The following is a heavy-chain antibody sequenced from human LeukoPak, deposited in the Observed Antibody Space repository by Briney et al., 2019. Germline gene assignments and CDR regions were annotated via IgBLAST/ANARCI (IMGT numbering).Heavy chain of an antibody. J-gene: IGHJ4*02. CDR2: IYTSGST. V-gene: IGHV4-61*02. CDR1: GGSISSSSYY. CDR3: ARGLRNYYGSGSYFDY. D-gene: IGHD3-10*01. Sequence: PSETLSLTCTVSGGSISSSSYYWGWIRQPAGKGLEWIGRIYTSGSTNYNPSLKSRVTISVDTSKNQFSLKLSSVTAADTAVYYCARGLRNYYGSGSYFDYWGQGTLVTVSS.